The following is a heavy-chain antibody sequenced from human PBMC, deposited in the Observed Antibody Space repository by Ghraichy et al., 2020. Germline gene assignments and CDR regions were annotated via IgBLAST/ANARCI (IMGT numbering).Heavy chain of an antibody. CDR3: ARRGQYCSGGSCELDY. V-gene: IGHV4-59*08. CDR2: IYYSGST. D-gene: IGHD2-15*01. J-gene: IGHJ4*02. Sequence: SETLSLTCTVSGGSISSYYWSWIRQPPGKGLEWIGYIYYSGSTNYNPSLKSRVTISVDTSKNQFSLKLSSVTAADTAVYYCARRGQYCSGGSCELDYWGQGILVTVSS. CDR1: GGSISSYY.